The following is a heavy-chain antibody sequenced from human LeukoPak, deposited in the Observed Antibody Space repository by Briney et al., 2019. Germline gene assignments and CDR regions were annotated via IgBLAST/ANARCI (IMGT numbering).Heavy chain of an antibody. CDR1: GFTFGDYA. CDR3: ARDVWAVSGSYFDY. J-gene: IGHJ4*02. V-gene: IGHV3-49*03. Sequence: GGSLRLSCTASGFTFGDYAMSWFRQAPGKGLEWVGFIRSKAYGGTTEYAASVKGRFTISRDDSKSIAYLQMNSLRAEDTALYYCARDVWAVSGSYFDYWGQGTLVTVSS. D-gene: IGHD1-26*01. CDR2: IRSKAYGGTT.